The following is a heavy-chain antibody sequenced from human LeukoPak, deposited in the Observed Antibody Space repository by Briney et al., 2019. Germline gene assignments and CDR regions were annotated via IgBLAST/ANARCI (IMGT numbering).Heavy chain of an antibody. V-gene: IGHV3-11*04. CDR1: GFTFSDCY. CDR3: ARRAAAGPEYYYYMDV. Sequence: GGSLRLSCAASGFTFSDCYMSWIRQAPGKGLEWVSYISSSGSTIYYADSVKGRFTISRDNAKNSLYLQMNSLRAEDTAVYYCARRAAAGPEYYYYMDVWGKGTTVTVSS. J-gene: IGHJ6*03. CDR2: ISSSGSTI. D-gene: IGHD6-13*01.